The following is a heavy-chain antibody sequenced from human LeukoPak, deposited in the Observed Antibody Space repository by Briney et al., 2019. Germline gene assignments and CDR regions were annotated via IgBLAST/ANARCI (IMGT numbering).Heavy chain of an antibody. D-gene: IGHD1-26*01. CDR3: ATGGVGAPFDY. CDR1: GGSISSYH. CDR2: IYYSGST. V-gene: IGHV4-59*01. Sequence: SEPLSLTCTVSGGSISSYHWSWIRQPPGKGVEGSGYIYYSGSTNYNPPLKSRVTISVDTSKNQFSLKLSSVTAADTAVYYCATGGVGAPFDYWGQGTLVTVSS. J-gene: IGHJ4*02.